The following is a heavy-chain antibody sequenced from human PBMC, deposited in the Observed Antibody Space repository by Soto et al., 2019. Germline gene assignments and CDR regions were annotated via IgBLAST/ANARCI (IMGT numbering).Heavy chain of an antibody. CDR2: ISDAGERT. V-gene: IGHV3-23*01. CDR1: GFNFHDYA. Sequence: EVQLLESGGGLAQPGGSLRLSCGATGFNFHDYAMTWVRRAAGKGLEWVSGISDAGERTFYEDSVRGRFIVSRDNFKNILYLQMNGLRVEDTAVYYCANDHSSVWSRGIDVWGQGTLVTVSS. J-gene: IGHJ4*02. D-gene: IGHD6-19*01. CDR3: ANDHSSVWSRGIDV.